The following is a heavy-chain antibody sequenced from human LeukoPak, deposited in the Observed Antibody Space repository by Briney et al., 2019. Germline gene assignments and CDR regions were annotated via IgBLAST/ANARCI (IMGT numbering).Heavy chain of an antibody. CDR1: GFTFSSNT. D-gene: IGHD3-9*01. V-gene: IGHV3-66*02. Sequence: PGGSLRLSCAASGFTFSSNTMNWVRQAPGKGLEWVSVIYSGSSTYYADSVKGRFTISRDSSKNTLYLQMNSLRAEDTAVYYCARGLRRDDILTGYSAPFDYWGQGTLVTVSS. J-gene: IGHJ4*02. CDR3: ARGLRRDDILTGYSAPFDY. CDR2: IYSGSST.